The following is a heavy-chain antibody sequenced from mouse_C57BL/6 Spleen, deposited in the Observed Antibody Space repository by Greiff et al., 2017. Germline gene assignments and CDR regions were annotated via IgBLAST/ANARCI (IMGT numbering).Heavy chain of an antibody. J-gene: IGHJ2*01. CDR2: IDPENGDT. D-gene: IGHD1-1*01. V-gene: IGHV14-4*01. CDR1: GFNIKDDY. CDR3: TTGTAVGVGDYFDY. Sequence: VQLKQSGAELVRPGASVKLSCTASGFNIKDDYMHWVKQRPEQGLEWIGWIDPENGDTEYASKFQGKATITADTSSNTAYLQLSSLTSEDTAVYYCTTGTAVGVGDYFDYWGQGTTLTVSS.